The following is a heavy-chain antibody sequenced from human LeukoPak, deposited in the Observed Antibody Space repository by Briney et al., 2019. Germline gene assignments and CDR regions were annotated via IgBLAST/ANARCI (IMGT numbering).Heavy chain of an antibody. J-gene: IGHJ4*02. V-gene: IGHV1-2*02. Sequence: ASVKVSCKASGYTFTGYYMHWVRQAPGQGLEWMGWINPNSGGTNYAQKFQGRVTMTRDTSIRTAYMELSRLRSDDTAMYYCARYYIEGRCFDYWGQGTLVTVSP. D-gene: IGHD3-10*01. CDR1: GYTFTGYY. CDR3: ARYYIEGRCFDY. CDR2: INPNSGGT.